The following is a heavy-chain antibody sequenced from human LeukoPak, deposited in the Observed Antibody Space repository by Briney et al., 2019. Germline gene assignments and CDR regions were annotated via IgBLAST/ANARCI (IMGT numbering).Heavy chain of an antibody. J-gene: IGHJ4*02. CDR1: GFTFSSYA. V-gene: IGHV3-23*01. D-gene: IGHD6-13*01. CDR2: ISGSGGST. Sequence: GGSLRLSCAASGFTFSSYAMSWVRQAPGKGLEWVSAISGSGGSTYYADSVKGRFTISRDNSKNTLYLQMDSLRAEDTAVYYCAKDYMRVLAAALAMFDYWGQGTLVTVSS. CDR3: AKDYMRVLAAALAMFDY.